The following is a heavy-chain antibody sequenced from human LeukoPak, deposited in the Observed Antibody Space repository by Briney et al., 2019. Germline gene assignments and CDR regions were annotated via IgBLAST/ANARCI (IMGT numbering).Heavy chain of an antibody. CDR1: GYTFTDYY. V-gene: IGHV1-2*03. CDR3: ARGWVVFGVIRGNYFDY. D-gene: IGHD3-3*01. CDR2: INPNAGST. J-gene: IGHJ4*02. Sequence: EASVKVSCKSSGYTFTDYYIHWVQQAPGQGLEWMGWINPNAGSTNYAQKFQGRVTMTRDTSVSTTYMDLTRLISDDKAVYYCARGWVVFGVIRGNYFDYWGQGTLVTVSS.